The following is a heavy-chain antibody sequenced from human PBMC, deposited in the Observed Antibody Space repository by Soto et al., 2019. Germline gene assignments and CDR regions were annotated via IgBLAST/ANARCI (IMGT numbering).Heavy chain of an antibody. CDR2: VHWNDDK. Sequence: QITLKESGPTLVKPTQTLTLTCTFSGFSLTTSGVGVGWIRQPPGKALEWLALVHWNDDKRYSPSLKTRLTITKDTSKNQVVLIMTNMDPVDTATYYCAHDSGSYLSGFGYFDYWGQGTLVTVSS. J-gene: IGHJ4*02. CDR3: AHDSGSYLSGFGYFDY. D-gene: IGHD1-26*01. CDR1: GFSLTTSGVG. V-gene: IGHV2-5*01.